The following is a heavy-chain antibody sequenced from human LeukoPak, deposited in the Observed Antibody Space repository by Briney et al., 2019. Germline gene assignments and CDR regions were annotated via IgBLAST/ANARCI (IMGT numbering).Heavy chain of an antibody. V-gene: IGHV3-7*01. CDR3: ARGAATAKYFYYGMDV. J-gene: IGHJ6*02. CDR1: GFTFRNYW. D-gene: IGHD2-15*01. CDR2: INQDGSEK. Sequence: GGSLRLSCAASGFTFRNYWMGWVRQAPGKGLEWVANINQDGSEKYYVDSVKGRFTISRDNAKSSLYLQMDSLRAEDTAVYYCARGAATAKYFYYGMDVWGQGTTVTVSS.